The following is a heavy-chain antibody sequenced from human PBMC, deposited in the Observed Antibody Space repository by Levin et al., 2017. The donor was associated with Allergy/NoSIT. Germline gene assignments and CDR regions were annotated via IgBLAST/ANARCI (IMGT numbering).Heavy chain of an antibody. D-gene: IGHD3-3*01. CDR2: TYYRSKWYN. V-gene: IGHV6-1*01. J-gene: IGHJ5*02. CDR3: ARGGIFGVVIIGIPGWFDP. CDR1: GDSVSSNSAA. Sequence: SQTLSLTCAISGDSVSSNSAAWNWIRQSPSRGLEWLGRTYYRSKWYNDYAVSVKSRITINPDTSKNQFSLQLNSVTPEDTAVYYCARGGIFGVVIIGIPGWFDPWGQGTLVTVSS.